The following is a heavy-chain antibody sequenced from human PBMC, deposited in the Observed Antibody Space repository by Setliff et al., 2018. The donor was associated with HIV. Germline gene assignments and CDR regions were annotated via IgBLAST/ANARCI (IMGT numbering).Heavy chain of an antibody. CDR2: INPSIVST. V-gene: IGHV1-46*01. Sequence: ASVKVSCKASGYKFTSYYIHWVRQAPGQGLEWMGIINPSIVSTTYAEKFQGRVTMTRNTSISTAYMELRSLTSEDTAVYYCATDHGAAGAFDYWGQGTLVTVSS. CDR1: GYKFTSYY. CDR3: ATDHGAAGAFDY. J-gene: IGHJ4*02. D-gene: IGHD1-26*01.